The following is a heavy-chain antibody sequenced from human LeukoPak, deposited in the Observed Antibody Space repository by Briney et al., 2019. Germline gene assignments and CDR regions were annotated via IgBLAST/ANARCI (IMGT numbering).Heavy chain of an antibody. CDR3: ARGGDWPPDY. V-gene: IGHV3-7*03. CDR2: IKPDGSAE. CDR1: GFTFSSNW. D-gene: IGHD3-10*01. J-gene: IGHJ4*02. Sequence: PGGSLRLSCATSGFTFSSNWMSWVRHAPGRGLDWVANIKPDGSAEYYAASVKGRFTVSRDNAKNSLYLQMNSLRAEDTAVYYCARGGDWPPDYWGQGTLVTVSS.